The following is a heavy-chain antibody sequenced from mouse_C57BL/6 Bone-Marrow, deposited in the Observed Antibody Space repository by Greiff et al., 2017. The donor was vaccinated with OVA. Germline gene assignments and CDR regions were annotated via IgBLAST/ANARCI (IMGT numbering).Heavy chain of an antibody. CDR1: GYTFTDYE. CDR2: IDPETGGT. V-gene: IGHV1-15*01. Sequence: VKLVESGAELVRPGASVTLSCKASGYTFTDYEMHWVKQTPVHGLEWIGAIDPETGGTAYNQKFKGKAILTADKSSSTAYMELRSLTSEDSAVYYCTRWAPYWGQGTTLTVSS. J-gene: IGHJ2*01. CDR3: TRWAPY.